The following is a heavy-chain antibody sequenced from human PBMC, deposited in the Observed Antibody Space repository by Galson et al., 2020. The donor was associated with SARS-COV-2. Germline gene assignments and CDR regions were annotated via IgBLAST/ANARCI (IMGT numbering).Heavy chain of an antibody. CDR2: IDWDDDK. J-gene: IGHJ6*02. V-gene: IGHV2-70*01. D-gene: IGHD3-9*01. CDR1: GFSLSTSGMC. CDR3: ARIRYDMLTGYYYGMDV. Sequence: SGPTLVKPTQTLTLTCTFSGFSLSTSGMCVSWIRQPPGKALEWLALIDWDDDKYYSTSLKTRLTISKDTSKNQVVLTMTNMDPVDTATYYCARIRYDMLTGYYYGMDVWGQGTTVTVSS.